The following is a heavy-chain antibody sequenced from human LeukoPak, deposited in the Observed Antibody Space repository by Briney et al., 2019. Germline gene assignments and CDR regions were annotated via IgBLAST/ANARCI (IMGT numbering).Heavy chain of an antibody. CDR1: GGSFSGYY. CDR2: INHSGST. V-gene: IGHV4-34*01. D-gene: IGHD5-18*01. Sequence: KPSETLSLTCAVYGGSFSGYYWNWIRQPPGKGLEWIGEINHSGSTNYNPSLKSRVTISVDTSKNQFSLKLSSVTAADTAVYYCARWDTAMVTFDYWGQGTLVTVSS. J-gene: IGHJ4*02. CDR3: ARWDTAMVTFDY.